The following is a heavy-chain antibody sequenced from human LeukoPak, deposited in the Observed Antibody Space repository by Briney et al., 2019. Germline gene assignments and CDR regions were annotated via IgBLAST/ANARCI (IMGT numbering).Heavy chain of an antibody. J-gene: IGHJ4*02. CDR3: ARDRPPVGAIDY. CDR2: ISGGSDSI. D-gene: IGHD1-26*01. CDR1: GFTFSDHP. Sequence: GGSLRLSCAASGFTFSDHPMNWVRQAPGEGLEWGSYISGGSDSIYYADSVKGRFTISRDNAKNSLYLQMNSLRDEDTAVYFCARDRPPVGAIDYWGQGTLVTVSS. V-gene: IGHV3-48*02.